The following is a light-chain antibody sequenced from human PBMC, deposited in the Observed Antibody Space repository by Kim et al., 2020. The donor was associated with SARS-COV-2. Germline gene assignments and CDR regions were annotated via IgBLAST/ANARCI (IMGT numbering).Light chain of an antibody. Sequence: ASVGDRVTITCRASQSISSYLNWYQQKPGKAPKLLIYAASSLQSGVPSRFSGNGSGTDFTLTISSLQPEDFATYYCQQSYSTPRTFGQGTKVDIK. CDR3: QQSYSTPRT. CDR1: QSISSY. J-gene: IGKJ1*01. CDR2: AAS. V-gene: IGKV1-39*01.